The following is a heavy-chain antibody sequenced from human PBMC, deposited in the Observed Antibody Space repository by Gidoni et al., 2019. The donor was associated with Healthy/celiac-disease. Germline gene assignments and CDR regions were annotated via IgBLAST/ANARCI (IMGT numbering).Heavy chain of an antibody. CDR1: GFPFSSYD. D-gene: IGHD6-13*01. V-gene: IGHV3-13*01. J-gene: IGHJ3*02. Sequence: EVQLVESGGGLVQPGGSLSLSCAASGFPFSSYDMHWVRQATGKGLEWVSAIGTAGDTYYPGSVKGRFTISRENAKNSLYLQMNSLRAGDTAVYYCARADGAAAPDAFDIWGQGTMVTVSS. CDR3: ARADGAAAPDAFDI. CDR2: IGTAGDT.